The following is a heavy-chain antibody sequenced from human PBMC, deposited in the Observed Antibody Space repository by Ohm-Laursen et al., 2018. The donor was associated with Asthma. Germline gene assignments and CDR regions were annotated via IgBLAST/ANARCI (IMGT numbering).Heavy chain of an antibody. V-gene: IGHV4-61*01. CDR1: GGSVSSGSYY. J-gene: IGHJ4*02. CDR2: IYYSGST. D-gene: IGHD6-19*01. CDR3: ARVQGIAVAGDDY. Sequence: VTLSLTCTVSGGSVSSGSYYWSWIRQPPGKGLEWIGYIYYSGSTNYNPSLKSRVTISVDTSKNQFSLKLSSVTAADTAVYYCARVQGIAVAGDDYWGQGTLVTVSS.